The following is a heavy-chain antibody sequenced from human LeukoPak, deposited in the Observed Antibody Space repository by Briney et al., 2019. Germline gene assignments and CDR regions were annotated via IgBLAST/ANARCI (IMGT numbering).Heavy chain of an antibody. D-gene: IGHD2-21*02. CDR1: GYTFTRYY. CDR3: ARHIVVVTTSDNAFDI. J-gene: IGHJ3*02. V-gene: IGHV1-46*01. Sequence: ASVKVSCKASGYTFTRYYMHWMRQAPGQGLEWMGVINPRGGSTTYAQKFQGRVTMTRDTSTSTVYMELSSLRSEDTAVYYCARHIVVVTTSDNAFDIWGQGTMVTVPS. CDR2: INPRGGST.